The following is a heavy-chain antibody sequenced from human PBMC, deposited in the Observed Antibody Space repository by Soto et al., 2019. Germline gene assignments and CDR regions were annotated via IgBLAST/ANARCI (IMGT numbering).Heavy chain of an antibody. CDR1: GYSFTRYG. V-gene: IGHV1-18*01. Sequence: ASVKVSCKXSGYSFTRYGISWVRQAPGQRPEWMGWISGDNGDTTYAQKFQGRVTLTTDTSTSTVYMELRSLRSDDTAVFYCARDDACGSRARAFDIWGQGTMVTVSS. CDR2: ISGDNGDT. J-gene: IGHJ3*02. CDR3: ARDDACGSRARAFDI. D-gene: IGHD2-15*01.